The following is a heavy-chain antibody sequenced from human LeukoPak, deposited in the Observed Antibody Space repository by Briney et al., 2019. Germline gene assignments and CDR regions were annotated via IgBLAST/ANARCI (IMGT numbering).Heavy chain of an antibody. CDR3: ARYNWNDAFYFDY. CDR2: IYTSGST. Sequence: SENLSFNCKDPGGSISSNYWSWIWQPAGKGLGWIGRIYTSGSTNYNPSLKSRVTMSVDTSKNQFSLKLSSVTAADTAVYYCARYNWNDAFYFDYWGQGTLVTVSS. V-gene: IGHV4-4*07. J-gene: IGHJ4*02. CDR1: GGSISSNY. D-gene: IGHD1-20*01.